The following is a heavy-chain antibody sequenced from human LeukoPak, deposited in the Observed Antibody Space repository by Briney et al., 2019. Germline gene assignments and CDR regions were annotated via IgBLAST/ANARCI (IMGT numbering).Heavy chain of an antibody. CDR1: GYTFTDYY. CDR2: VDPEDGKT. D-gene: IGHD5-18*01. J-gene: IGHJ5*02. V-gene: IGHV1-69-2*01. Sequence: ATVKISCKASGYTFTDYYMQWVQQAPGKGLEWMGRVDPEDGKTIYAENFQGRLTITADTSTDTVYMELSSLRSEDTAVYYCATVDGDTPHVRPFAPWGQGTLVTVSS. CDR3: ATVDGDTPHVRPFAP.